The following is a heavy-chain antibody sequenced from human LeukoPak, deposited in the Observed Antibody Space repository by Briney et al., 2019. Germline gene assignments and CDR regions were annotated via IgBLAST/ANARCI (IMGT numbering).Heavy chain of an antibody. J-gene: IGHJ6*02. CDR2: IYYSGST. V-gene: IGHV4-31*03. D-gene: IGHD3-10*01. CDR1: GGSISSGGYY. Sequence: TSQTLSLTCTVSGGSISSGGYYRSWIRQHPGKGLEWIGYIYYSGSTYYNPSLKSRVTISVDTSKNQFSLKLSSVTAADTAVYYCARVHYYGSGSYQGAYYYGMDVWGQGTTVTVSS. CDR3: ARVHYYGSGSYQGAYYYGMDV.